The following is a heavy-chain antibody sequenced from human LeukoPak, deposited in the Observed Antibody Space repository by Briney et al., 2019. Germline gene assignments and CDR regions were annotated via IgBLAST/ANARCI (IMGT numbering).Heavy chain of an antibody. CDR3: ARHAGGISATGTRPFDY. CDR2: IYNSGTT. Sequence: SETLSLTCTVSGGSISSYYWSWIRQPPGKGLEWIGYIYNSGTTNYNPSLKSRVTISVDTSKNQFSLKLSSVTAADTAVYYCARHAGGISATGTRPFDYWGQGTLVTVSS. J-gene: IGHJ4*02. V-gene: IGHV4-59*08. D-gene: IGHD6-13*01. CDR1: GGSISSYY.